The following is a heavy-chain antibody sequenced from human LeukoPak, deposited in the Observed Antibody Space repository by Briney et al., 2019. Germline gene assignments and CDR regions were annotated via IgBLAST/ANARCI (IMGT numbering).Heavy chain of an antibody. V-gene: IGHV4-38-2*02. CDR1: GVSISTYY. CDR3: ARAKKKYSIDY. D-gene: IGHD6-6*01. J-gene: IGHJ4*02. CDR2: IYHSGST. Sequence: SETLSLTCTVSGVSISTYYWSWIRQPPGKGLEWIGSIYHSGSTYYNPSLKSRVTISVDTSKNQFSLKLSSVTAADTAVYYCARAKKKYSIDYWGQGTLVTVSS.